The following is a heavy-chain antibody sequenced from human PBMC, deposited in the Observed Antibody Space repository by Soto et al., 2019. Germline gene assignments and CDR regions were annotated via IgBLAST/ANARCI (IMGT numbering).Heavy chain of an antibody. CDR3: ARDGSGWYYYYYGMDV. Sequence: EVQLVESGGGLVKPGGSLRLSCAASGFTFSSYSMNWVRQAPGKGLEWVSSISSSSSYIYYADSVNGRFTISRDNAKNSLYLQMNSLRAEDTAVYYCARDGSGWYYYYYGMDVGGQGTTVTVSS. V-gene: IGHV3-21*01. J-gene: IGHJ6*02. CDR2: ISSSSSYI. CDR1: GFTFSSYS. D-gene: IGHD6-19*01.